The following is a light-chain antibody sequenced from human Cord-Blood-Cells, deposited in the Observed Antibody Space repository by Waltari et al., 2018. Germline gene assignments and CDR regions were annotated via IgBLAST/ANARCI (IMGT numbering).Light chain of an antibody. CDR2: AAS. V-gene: IGKV1-39*01. Sequence: DIQMTQSPSSLSASVGDRVTITCRASQSISSYLNWYQQKPGKAPKLLIYAASSLQSGVPSRFSGSGSVTDFTLTISSLQPEDFATYYCQQSYSRTFGQGTKLEIK. J-gene: IGKJ2*01. CDR3: QQSYSRT. CDR1: QSISSY.